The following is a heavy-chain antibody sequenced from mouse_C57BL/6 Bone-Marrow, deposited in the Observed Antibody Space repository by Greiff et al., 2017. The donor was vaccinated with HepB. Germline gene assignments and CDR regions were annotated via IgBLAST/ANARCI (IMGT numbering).Heavy chain of an antibody. CDR2: ISYDGSN. Sequence: EVKLQESGPGLVKPSQSLSLTCSVTGYSITSGYYWNWIRQFPGNKLEWMGYISYDGSNNYNPSLKNRISITRDTSKNQFFLKLNSVTTEDTATYYCARELIATAYWYFDVWGTGTTVTVSS. CDR1: GYSITSGYY. CDR3: ARELIATAYWYFDV. J-gene: IGHJ1*03. D-gene: IGHD1-1*01. V-gene: IGHV3-6*01.